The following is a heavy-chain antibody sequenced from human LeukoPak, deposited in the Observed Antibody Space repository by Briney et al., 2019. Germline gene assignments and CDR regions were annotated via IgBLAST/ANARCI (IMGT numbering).Heavy chain of an antibody. CDR3: ARDGARGYSGYLDY. D-gene: IGHD5-12*01. V-gene: IGHV4-4*02. CDR1: GGSISSSNW. Sequence: SETLSLTCAVSGGSISSSNWWSWVRQPPGKGLEWIGEIYHSGSTNYNPSLKSRVTISVDKSKNQFSLKLSSVTAADTAVYYCARDGARGYSGYLDYWGQGTLVTVSS. CDR2: IYHSGST. J-gene: IGHJ4*02.